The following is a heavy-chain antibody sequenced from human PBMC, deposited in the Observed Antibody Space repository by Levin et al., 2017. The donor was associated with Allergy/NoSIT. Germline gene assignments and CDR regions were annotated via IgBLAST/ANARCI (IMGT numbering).Heavy chain of an antibody. Sequence: GGSLRLSCAASGSTFSSSAMNWVRQAPGKGLEWVSSISSRSSYIYYADSVKGRFTISRDNAKNSLYLQMNSLRAEDTAVYYCAGPGVQLERRDMQTVDGFDMWGQGTMVTVAS. CDR1: GSTFSSSA. V-gene: IGHV3-21*01. J-gene: IGHJ3*02. CDR2: ISSRSSYI. CDR3: AGPGVQLERRDMQTVDGFDM. D-gene: IGHD1-1*01.